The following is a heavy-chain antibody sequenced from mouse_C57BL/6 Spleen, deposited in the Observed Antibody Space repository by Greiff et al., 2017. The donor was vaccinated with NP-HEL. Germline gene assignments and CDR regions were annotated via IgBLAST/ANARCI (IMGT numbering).Heavy chain of an antibody. CDR1: GYTFTSYW. J-gene: IGHJ1*03. Sequence: QVQLKQPGAELVRPGTSVKLSCKASGYTFTSYWMHWVKQRPGQGLEWIGVIDPSDSYTNYNQKFKGKATLTVDTSSSTAYMQLSSLTSEDSAVYYCARSYYYGSSYWYFDVWGTGTTVTVSS. V-gene: IGHV1-59*01. D-gene: IGHD1-1*01. CDR3: ARSYYYGSSYWYFDV. CDR2: IDPSDSYT.